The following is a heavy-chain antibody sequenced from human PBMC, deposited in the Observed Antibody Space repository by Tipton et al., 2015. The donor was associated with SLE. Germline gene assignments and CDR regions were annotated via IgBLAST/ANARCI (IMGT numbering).Heavy chain of an antibody. Sequence: QSGAEVKKPGASVKISCKGSGYSFTSHWIGWVRQMPGKGLEWMGIIYPGDSDTRYSPPFQGQVTFSADKSISTAYLQWSYLKASDTAMYYCARLGPDWSSTSCYFDYWGQGTLVTVSS. CDR2: IYPGDSDT. CDR1: GYSFTSHW. V-gene: IGHV5-51*01. J-gene: IGHJ4*02. CDR3: ARLGPDWSSTSCYFDY. D-gene: IGHD2-2*01.